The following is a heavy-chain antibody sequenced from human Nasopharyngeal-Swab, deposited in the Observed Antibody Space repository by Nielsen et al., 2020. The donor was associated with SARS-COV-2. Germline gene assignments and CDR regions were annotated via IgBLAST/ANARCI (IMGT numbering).Heavy chain of an antibody. V-gene: IGHV3-7*03. J-gene: IGHJ4*02. CDR2: IKQDGSER. D-gene: IGHD6-19*01. CDR1: GSNFNNYW. Sequence: GGPLRPSCAASGSNFNNYWMSWVRQAPGKGLEWVANIKQDGSERHYLESVRGRFTISRDNAKNSVFLQMNNLRAEDTAVYYCTKDHVRGWQLDSWGQGTLVTVSS. CDR3: TKDHVRGWQLDS.